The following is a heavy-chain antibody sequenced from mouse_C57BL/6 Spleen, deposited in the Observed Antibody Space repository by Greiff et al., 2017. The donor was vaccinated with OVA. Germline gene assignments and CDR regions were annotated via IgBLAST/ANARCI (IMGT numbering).Heavy chain of an antibody. Sequence: EVKLLESGGGLVKPGGSLKLSCAASGFTFSDYGMHWVRQAPEKGLEWVAYISSGSSTIYYADTVKGRFTISRDNAKNTLFLQMTSLRSEDTAMYYCARHYYGSSYGLDYAMDYWGQGTSVTVSS. CDR1: GFTFSDYG. CDR3: ARHYYGSSYGLDYAMDY. CDR2: ISSGSSTI. D-gene: IGHD1-1*01. V-gene: IGHV5-17*01. J-gene: IGHJ4*01.